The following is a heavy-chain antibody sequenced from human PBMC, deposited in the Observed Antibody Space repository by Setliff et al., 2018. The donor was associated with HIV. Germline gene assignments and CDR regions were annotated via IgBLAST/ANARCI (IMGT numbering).Heavy chain of an antibody. CDR3: ARTYSSNWYIDY. D-gene: IGHD6-13*01. CDR2: INSASGGT. V-gene: IGHV1-2*02. J-gene: IGHJ4*02. Sequence: ASVKVSCKASGYTFTDYYIHWVRQAPGQGLEWMGWINSASGGTNYAQNFQGRVTVTRDTSINTAYVELNSLKSDDTAVYYCARTYSSNWYIDYWGQGTLVTVSS. CDR1: GYTFTDYY.